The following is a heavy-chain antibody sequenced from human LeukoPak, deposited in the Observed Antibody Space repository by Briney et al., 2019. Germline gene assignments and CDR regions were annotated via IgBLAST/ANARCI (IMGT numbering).Heavy chain of an antibody. V-gene: IGHV3-21*01. Sequence: PGGSLRLSCAASGFTFSSYSMNWVRQAPGKGLEWVSSISSSSSYIYYADSVKGRFTISRDNAKNSLYLQMNSLRAEDTAVYYCARDSRRFLGYYYDSSGREKDWYFDLWGRGTLVTVSS. CDR3: ARDSRRFLGYYYDSSGREKDWYFDL. CDR1: GFTFSSYS. CDR2: ISSSSSYI. D-gene: IGHD3-22*01. J-gene: IGHJ2*01.